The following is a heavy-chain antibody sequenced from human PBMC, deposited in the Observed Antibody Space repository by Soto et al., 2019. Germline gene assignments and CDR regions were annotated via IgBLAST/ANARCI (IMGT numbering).Heavy chain of an antibody. J-gene: IGHJ4*02. D-gene: IGHD2-21*02. CDR2: INAGNGNT. CDR3: ARSIVVVTAADY. CDR1: GYPFTSYA. Sequence: ASVKLSCKASGYPFTSYAMHWVRQAPGQRLEWMGWINAGNGNTKYSQKFQGRVTITRDTSASTAYMELSSLRSEDTAVYYCARSIVVVTAADYWGQGTLVTVSS. V-gene: IGHV1-3*01.